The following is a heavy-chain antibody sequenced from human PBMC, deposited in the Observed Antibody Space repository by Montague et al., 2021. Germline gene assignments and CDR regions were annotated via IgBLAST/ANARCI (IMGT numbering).Heavy chain of an antibody. CDR2: TYYRSTWYT. D-gene: IGHD3-10*01. Sequence: CAISGDSVSNNNAAWDWIGESPSRGLEWLGRTYYRSTWYTDYAVSVKGRIAINPDTSKNQFSLQLNSVTPEDTAVYYCAREGVGDLLFNFDSWGQGTLVTVSS. CDR3: AREGVGDLLFNFDS. V-gene: IGHV6-1*01. J-gene: IGHJ4*02. CDR1: GDSVSNNNAA.